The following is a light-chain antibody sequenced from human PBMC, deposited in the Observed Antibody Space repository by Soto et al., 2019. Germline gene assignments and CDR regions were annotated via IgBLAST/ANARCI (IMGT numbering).Light chain of an antibody. Sequence: QSALTQPRSVSGSPGQSVTISCTGTSSDVAGYNSVSWYQQHPGKTPKLMIYDVSKRPSGVPDRFSGSKSGNTASLTISGLQAEDEGDYYCCSYAGSYTWVFGGGTKLTVL. V-gene: IGLV2-11*01. CDR2: DVS. CDR1: SSDVAGYNS. J-gene: IGLJ3*02. CDR3: CSYAGSYTWV.